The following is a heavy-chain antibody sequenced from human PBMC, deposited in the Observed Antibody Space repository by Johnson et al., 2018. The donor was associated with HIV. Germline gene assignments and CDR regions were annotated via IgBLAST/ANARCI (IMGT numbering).Heavy chain of an antibody. CDR2: IYSGGST. V-gene: IGHV3-53*01. CDR3: ARGGFGELLQDDAFDI. J-gene: IGHJ3*02. CDR1: GFTVSSNY. D-gene: IGHD3-10*01. Sequence: VQLVESGGGLIQPGGSLRLSCAASGFTVSSNYMSWVRQAPGKGLEWVSVIYSGGSTYYADSVKGRFTISRDNSKNTLYLQMNSLRAEDTAVYYRARGGFGELLQDDAFDIWGQGTMVTVSS.